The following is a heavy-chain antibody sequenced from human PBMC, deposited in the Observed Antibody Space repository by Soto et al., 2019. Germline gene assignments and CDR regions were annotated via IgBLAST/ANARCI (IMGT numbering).Heavy chain of an antibody. Sequence: SETLSLTCTVSGGSISSSSWGWIRQPPGRGLEWIGYIYNNGRTDYNPSLKSRVTISVDTSKNHFSLKLSSVTPADTAVYYCARARFCTSTSCYHYFDFWGQGTLVTVSS. J-gene: IGHJ4*02. CDR1: GGSISSSS. D-gene: IGHD2-2*01. V-gene: IGHV4-59*01. CDR2: IYNNGRT. CDR3: ARARFCTSTSCYHYFDF.